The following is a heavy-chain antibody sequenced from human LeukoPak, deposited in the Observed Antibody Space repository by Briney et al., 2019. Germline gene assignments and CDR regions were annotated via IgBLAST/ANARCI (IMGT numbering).Heavy chain of an antibody. V-gene: IGHV1-46*01. CDR3: ARGVYIAAAQYAY. CDR1: GYTFTSYY. D-gene: IGHD6-13*01. J-gene: IGHJ4*02. CDR2: INPSGGST. Sequence: ASVKVSCKASGYTFTSYYMHWVRQAPGQGLEWMGIINPSGGSTSYAQKFQGRVTMTRDTSKNQFSLKLSSVTAADTAVYYCARGVYIAAAQYAYWGQGTLVTVSS.